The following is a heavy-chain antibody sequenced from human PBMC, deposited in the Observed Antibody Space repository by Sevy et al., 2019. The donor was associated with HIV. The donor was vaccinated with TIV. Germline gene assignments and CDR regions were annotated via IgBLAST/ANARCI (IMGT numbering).Heavy chain of an antibody. D-gene: IGHD5-12*01. V-gene: IGHV3-15*07. CDR3: TTSGGHWDYFDY. CDR1: GFTFNAAW. J-gene: IGHJ4*02. CDR2: IKRKTDGGTA. Sequence: GGSLRLSCAASGFTFNAAWMTWVRQAPGNGLEWVGRIKRKTDGGTADYAASVNGRFTISRDDSKNTVFLQMNSLKTEDTAVYHCTTSGGHWDYFDYWGQGTRVTVSS.